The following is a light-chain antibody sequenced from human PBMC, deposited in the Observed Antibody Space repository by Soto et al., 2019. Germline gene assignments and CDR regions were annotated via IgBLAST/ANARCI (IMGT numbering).Light chain of an antibody. V-gene: IGKV3-15*01. CDR2: VAS. CDR1: QGVSSN. CDR3: QQYNNWPPVT. J-gene: IGKJ5*01. Sequence: ETVMTQSPATLSVSPGERVTLSCRASQGVSSNLAWYQQKSGQAPRLLIYVASTRATGIPARFSGSGSGTEFTLTISSLQSEDFGIYYCQQYNNWPPVTFGQGTRLEIK.